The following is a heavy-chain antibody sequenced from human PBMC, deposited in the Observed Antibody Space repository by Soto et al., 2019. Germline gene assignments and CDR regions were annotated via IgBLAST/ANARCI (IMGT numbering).Heavy chain of an antibody. CDR1: GFTFSSYA. Sequence: EVQLLESGGGLVQPGGSLRLSCAASGFTFSSYAMTWVRQAPGEGLEWVSSITNNGGSTYYADSVKGRFTISRDNSKNTLYLQINSLIVEDTAIYYCAKGGLGQVTGVDYWGQGTLVTVSS. CDR3: AKGGLGQVTGVDY. J-gene: IGHJ4*02. CDR2: ITNNGGST. V-gene: IGHV3-23*01. D-gene: IGHD7-27*01.